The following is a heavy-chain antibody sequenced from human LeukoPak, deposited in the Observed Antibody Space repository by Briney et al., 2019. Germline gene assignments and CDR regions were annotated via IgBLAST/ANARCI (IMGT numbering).Heavy chain of an antibody. CDR3: ARWDVVVVVISN. V-gene: IGHV4-38-2*02. Sequence: SETLSLTCTVSGYSISSGYYLTCVRPPPGKGLGWTWTIFHTGTTYHNPSLKCRVTISVDASKNQFSLKLSTVTAADTAVYYCARWDVVVVVISNWGQGTLVTVSS. CDR1: GYSISSGYY. CDR2: IFHTGTT. D-gene: IGHD3-22*01. J-gene: IGHJ4*02.